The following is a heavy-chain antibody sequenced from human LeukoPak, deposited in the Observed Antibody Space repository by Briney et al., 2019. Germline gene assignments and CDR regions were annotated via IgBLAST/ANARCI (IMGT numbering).Heavy chain of an antibody. V-gene: IGHV1-46*01. Sequence: ASVKVSCKASGGTFSSYAISWVRQAPGQGLEWMGIINPSGGSTSYAQKFQGRVTMTRDMSTSTVYMELSSLRSEDTAVYYCARNDGPLAGWFDPWGQGTLVTVSS. D-gene: IGHD5-24*01. CDR1: GGTFSSYA. CDR3: ARNDGPLAGWFDP. J-gene: IGHJ5*02. CDR2: INPSGGST.